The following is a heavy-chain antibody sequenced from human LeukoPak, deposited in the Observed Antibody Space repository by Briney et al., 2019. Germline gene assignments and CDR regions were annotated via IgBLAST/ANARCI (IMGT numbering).Heavy chain of an antibody. D-gene: IGHD2-2*01. V-gene: IGHV1-69*13. Sequence: SVKVSCKASGGTFSSYAISWVRQAPGQELEWMGGIIPIFGTANYAQKFQGGVTITADESTSTAYMELSSLRSEDTAVYYCARVPAAYDAFDIWGQGTMVTVSS. CDR1: GGTFSSYA. CDR3: ARVPAAYDAFDI. J-gene: IGHJ3*02. CDR2: IIPIFGTA.